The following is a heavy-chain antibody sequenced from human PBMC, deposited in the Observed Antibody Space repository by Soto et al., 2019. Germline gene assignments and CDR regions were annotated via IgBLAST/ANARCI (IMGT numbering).Heavy chain of an antibody. V-gene: IGHV4-39*01. Sequence: SETLSLTCTVSAASTRSNRYYWGRIRHPPGKGLEWIGSIYYSGSTYYNPSLKSRVTISVDTSKNQFSLKLSSVTAADTAVYYCARRLYYDSSGFEGGGMDVWGQGTTVT. CDR1: AASTRSNRYY. J-gene: IGHJ6*02. D-gene: IGHD3-22*01. CDR2: IYYSGST. CDR3: ARRLYYDSSGFEGGGMDV.